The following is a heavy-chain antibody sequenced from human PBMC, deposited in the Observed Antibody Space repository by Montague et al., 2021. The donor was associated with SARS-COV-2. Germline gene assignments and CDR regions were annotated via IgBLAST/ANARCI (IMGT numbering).Heavy chain of an antibody. CDR1: GGSFSGYY. CDR2: VNLSGST. V-gene: IGHV4-34*01. D-gene: IGHD6-6*01. J-gene: IGHJ6*02. CDR3: SRVKCISSWVRQQVAV. Sequence: SETLSLTCTVYGGSFSGYYWSWIRQPPGKGLEWIWEVNLSGSTNYNPSLKSRVTISVDTSKNQFSLKLSSVTAADTAVYYCSRVKCISSWVRQQVAVWGQGTTVTVSS.